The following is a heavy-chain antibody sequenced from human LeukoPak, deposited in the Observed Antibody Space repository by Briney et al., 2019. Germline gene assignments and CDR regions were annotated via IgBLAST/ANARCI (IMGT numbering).Heavy chain of an antibody. D-gene: IGHD3-3*01. CDR2: IYYSGST. J-gene: IGHJ5*02. CDR3: ARWSGDAGRFDP. CDR1: GGSISSYY. Sequence: SETLSLTCTVSGGSISSYYWSWIRQPPGKGLEWIGYIYYSGSTNYNPSLKSRVTISVGTSKNQFSLKLSSVTAADTAVYYCARWSGDAGRFDPWGQGTLVTVSS. V-gene: IGHV4-59*08.